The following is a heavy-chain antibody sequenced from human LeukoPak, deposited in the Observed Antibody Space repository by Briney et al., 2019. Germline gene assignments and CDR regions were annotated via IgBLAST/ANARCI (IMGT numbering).Heavy chain of an antibody. Sequence: SETLSLTCAVYGGSFSGYYWSWIRQPPGKGLEWIGEINHSGSTNYNPSLKSRVTISVDTSKNQFSLKLSSVTAADTAVYYCAREGLASMVRGVIPYWGQGTLVAVSS. D-gene: IGHD3-10*01. CDR1: GGSFSGYY. V-gene: IGHV4-34*01. J-gene: IGHJ4*02. CDR2: INHSGST. CDR3: AREGLASMVRGVIPY.